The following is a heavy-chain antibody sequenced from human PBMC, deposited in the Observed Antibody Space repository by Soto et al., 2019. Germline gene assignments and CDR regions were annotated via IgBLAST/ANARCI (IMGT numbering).Heavy chain of an antibody. CDR3: ARRLQASSGWPFDY. Sequence: QVQLVQSGGEVKKPGASVKVSCKASGYTFSAYGISWVRQAPGQGLEWLGWISVYNGNTNYAQKLQDRVTMTTDTSTTTAYIDRRSLRSDDTAVYYCARRLQASSGWPFDYWGQGTRVTVSS. D-gene: IGHD6-19*01. CDR1: GYTFSAYG. CDR2: ISVYNGNT. J-gene: IGHJ4*02. V-gene: IGHV1-18*01.